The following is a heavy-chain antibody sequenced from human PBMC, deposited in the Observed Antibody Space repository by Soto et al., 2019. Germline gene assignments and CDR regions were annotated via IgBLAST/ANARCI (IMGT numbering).Heavy chain of an antibody. J-gene: IGHJ6*03. V-gene: IGHV1-18*01. Sequence: GLEWMGWISAYNGNTNYAQKLQGRVTMTTDTSTSTAYMELRSLRSDDTAVYYCARDTSSSWYIYYYMDVWGKGTTVTVSS. CDR2: ISAYNGNT. D-gene: IGHD6-13*01. CDR3: ARDTSSSWYIYYYMDV.